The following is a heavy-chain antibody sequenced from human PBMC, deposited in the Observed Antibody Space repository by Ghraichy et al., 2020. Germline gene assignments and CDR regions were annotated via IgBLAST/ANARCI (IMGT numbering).Heavy chain of an antibody. D-gene: IGHD4-23*01. CDR3: ARDHSGWTVVIPNFDY. V-gene: IGHV3-48*02. J-gene: IGHJ4*02. Sequence: GGSLRLSCAASGFTFSSYSMNWVRQAPGKGLEWVSYISSSSSTIYYADSVKGRFTISRDNAKNSLYLQMNSLRDEDTAVYYCARDHSGWTVVIPNFDYWGQGTLVTVSS. CDR1: GFTFSSYS. CDR2: ISSSSSTI.